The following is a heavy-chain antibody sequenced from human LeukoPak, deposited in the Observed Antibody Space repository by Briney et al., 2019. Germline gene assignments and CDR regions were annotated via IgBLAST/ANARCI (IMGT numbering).Heavy chain of an antibody. J-gene: IGHJ4*02. V-gene: IGHV3-7*05. Sequence: GGSLRPSCAASGFTFSSYWMSWVRQAPGKGLEWVANIKQDGSVEYYVVSVKDRLTISRDNAKESLYLQMNSLRAEDTAVYYCARIGYSSSSFDFWGQGTLVTVSS. D-gene: IGHD6-6*01. CDR2: IKQDGSVE. CDR1: GFTFSSYW. CDR3: ARIGYSSSSFDF.